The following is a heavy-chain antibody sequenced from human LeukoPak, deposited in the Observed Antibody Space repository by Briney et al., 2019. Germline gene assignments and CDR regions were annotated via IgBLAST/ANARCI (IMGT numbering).Heavy chain of an antibody. Sequence: SETLSLTCTVSGGSISNRSHFWGWIRQTPGKGLEWFGSIYSGYTYYNPSLKSRVTISVDTSKNQFSLRLNSVTAADTAVYCCARDSAPNLLAYFDYWGQGILVTVSS. CDR3: ARDSAPNLLAYFDY. D-gene: IGHD2/OR15-2a*01. CDR2: IYSGYT. CDR1: GGSISNRSHF. J-gene: IGHJ4*02. V-gene: IGHV4-39*07.